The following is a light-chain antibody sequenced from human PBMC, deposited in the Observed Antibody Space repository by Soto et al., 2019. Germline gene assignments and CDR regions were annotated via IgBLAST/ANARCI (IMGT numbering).Light chain of an antibody. V-gene: IGLV2-14*01. CDR3: NSYTSSSTWV. J-gene: IGLJ3*02. CDR2: EVS. Sequence: QSALTQPASVSGSPGQSITISCTGTNSDVGGYNFVSWYQHHPGKAPKLMFYEVSNRPSGVSNRFSGSRSGNTASLTISGLQAEDEADYYCNSYTSSSTWVFGGGTKLTVL. CDR1: NSDVGGYNF.